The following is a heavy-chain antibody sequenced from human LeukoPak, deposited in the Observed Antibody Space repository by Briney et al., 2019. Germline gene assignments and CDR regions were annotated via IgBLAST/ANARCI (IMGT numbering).Heavy chain of an antibody. J-gene: IGHJ4*02. Sequence: PGGSLRLSCAASGFSFSSFAMSWVRQTPGKGLEWVSAIGSFGTITYYADSVKGWFTISRDNSKNTLYLQMNSLRAEDTAIYYCAKDPPSSGWPNSFDYWGQGTLVPVSS. CDR2: IGSFGTIT. D-gene: IGHD6-19*01. CDR3: AKDPPSSGWPNSFDY. V-gene: IGHV3-23*01. CDR1: GFSFSSFA.